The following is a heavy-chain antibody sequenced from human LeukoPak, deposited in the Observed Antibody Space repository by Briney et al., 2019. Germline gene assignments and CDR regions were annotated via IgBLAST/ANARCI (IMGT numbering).Heavy chain of an antibody. Sequence: EASVKVSCKASGYTFTSYDIHWVRKATGQGLEWMGWMDSNSDNTVYAQRFQGRVTMTRNTSITTAYMELRGLRSEDTAVYYCMSTSNWGSVIFDYWGQGTLVTVSS. J-gene: IGHJ4*02. V-gene: IGHV1-8*01. CDR1: GYTFTSYD. D-gene: IGHD7-27*01. CDR3: MSTSNWGSVIFDY. CDR2: MDSNSDNT.